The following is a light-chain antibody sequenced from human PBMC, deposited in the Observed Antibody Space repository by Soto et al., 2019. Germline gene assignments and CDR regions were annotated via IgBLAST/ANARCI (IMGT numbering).Light chain of an antibody. J-gene: IGKJ1*01. CDR1: QTVRNNY. CDR3: QQYAGSPRT. V-gene: IGKV3-20*01. CDR2: DAS. Sequence: EFVLTQSPGTLSLSPGERATLSCRASQTVRNNYLAWYQQKPGQAPRLLIYDASSRATGIPDRFSGGGSGTDFTLTINRVEPEDFAVYFCQQYAGSPRTFGQGTKVDI.